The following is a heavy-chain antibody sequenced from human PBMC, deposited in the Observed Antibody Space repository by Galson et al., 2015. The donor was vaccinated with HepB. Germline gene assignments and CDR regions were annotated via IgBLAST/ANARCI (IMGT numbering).Heavy chain of an antibody. CDR1: GYTFTGYY. CDR2: INPNSGGT. Sequence: SVKVSCKASGYTFTGYYMHWVRQAPGQGLEWMGWINPNSGGTNYAQKFQGRVTMTRDTSISTAYMELSRLRSDDTAVYYCARDRTTSRRELSLFFAAWGQGTLVTVSS. CDR3: ARDRTTSRRELSLFFAA. V-gene: IGHV1-2*02. J-gene: IGHJ5*02. D-gene: IGHD3-16*02.